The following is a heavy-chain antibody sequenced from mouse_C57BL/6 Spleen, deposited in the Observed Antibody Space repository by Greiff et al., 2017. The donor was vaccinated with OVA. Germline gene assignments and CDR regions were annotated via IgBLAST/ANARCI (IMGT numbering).Heavy chain of an antibody. CDR1: GYTFTSYW. J-gene: IGHJ1*03. CDR3: ARYYYYGSSHWYFDV. D-gene: IGHD1-1*01. CDR2: IHPNSGST. V-gene: IGHV1-64*01. Sequence: QVQLQQPGAELVKPGASVKLSCKASGYTFTSYWMHWVKQRPGQGLEWIGMIHPNSGSTNYNEKFKSKATLTVDKSSSTAYMQLSSLTSEDSAVYYCARYYYYGSSHWYFDVWGTGTMVTVSS.